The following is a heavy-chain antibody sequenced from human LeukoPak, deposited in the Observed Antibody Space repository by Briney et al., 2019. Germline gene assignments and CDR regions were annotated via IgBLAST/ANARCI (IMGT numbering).Heavy chain of an antibody. CDR1: GFTFRSYA. Sequence: GGSLRLSCAASGFTFRSYAMSWVRQAPGKGLEWVSAISGSGDRTYNADSVKGRFTISRDNSKNTLYLQMNSLRAEDTAVYYCARSFGYVAVSSWGQGTLVTVSS. CDR2: ISGSGDRT. CDR3: ARSFGYVAVSS. V-gene: IGHV3-23*01. D-gene: IGHD6-19*01. J-gene: IGHJ4*02.